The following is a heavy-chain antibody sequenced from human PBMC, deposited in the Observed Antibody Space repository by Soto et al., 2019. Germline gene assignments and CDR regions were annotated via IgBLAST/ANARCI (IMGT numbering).Heavy chain of an antibody. CDR1: GGSISSGGYS. V-gene: IGHV4-30-2*01. CDR3: ARMMNTPFRSGSYYIGSWFDP. D-gene: IGHD3-10*01. Sequence: QLQLQESGSGLVKPSQTLSLTCAVSGGSISSGGYSWSWIRQPPGKGLEWIGYIYHSGSTYYNPSHKSRSTKSVDTSKIQFAVKLTTMTAAVTDVYNCARMMNTPFRSGSYYIGSWFDPWGQGTRDTISS. CDR2: IYHSGST. J-gene: IGHJ5*02.